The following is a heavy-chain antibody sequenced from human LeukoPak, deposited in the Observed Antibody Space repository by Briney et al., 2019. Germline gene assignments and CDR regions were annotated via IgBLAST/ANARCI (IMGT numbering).Heavy chain of an antibody. D-gene: IGHD5-12*01. CDR1: GFTFSTYS. V-gene: IGHV3-21*01. Sequence: GGSLRPSCAASGFTFSTYSMNWVRQVPGKGLEWVSSISSSSSYMYYADSVKGRFTISRDNAKESVYLQMNSLRADDTAVYYCARGGFSGYDNRYFDYWGQGTLVTVSS. CDR2: ISSSSSYM. J-gene: IGHJ4*02. CDR3: ARGGFSGYDNRYFDY.